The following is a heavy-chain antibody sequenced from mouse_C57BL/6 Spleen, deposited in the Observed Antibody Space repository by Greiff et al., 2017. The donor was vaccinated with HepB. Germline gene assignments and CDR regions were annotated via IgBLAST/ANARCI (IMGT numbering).Heavy chain of an antibody. J-gene: IGHJ2*01. CDR1: GYSITSGYY. D-gene: IGHD1-1*01. Sequence: EVKLVESGPGLVKPSQSLSLTCSVTGYSITSGYYWNWIRQFPGNKLEWMGYISYDGSNNYNPSLKNRISITRDTSKNQFFLKLNSVTTEDTATYYCARDNYGSTAYYFDYWGQGTTLTVSS. V-gene: IGHV3-6*01. CDR3: ARDNYGSTAYYFDY. CDR2: ISYDGSN.